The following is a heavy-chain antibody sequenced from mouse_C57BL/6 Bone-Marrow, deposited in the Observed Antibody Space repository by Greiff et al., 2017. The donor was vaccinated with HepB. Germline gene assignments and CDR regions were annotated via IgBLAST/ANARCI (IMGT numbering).Heavy chain of an antibody. CDR1: GYTFTDYY. Sequence: VQLQQSGPVLVKPGASVKMSCKASGYTFTDYYMNWVKQSHGKSLEWIGFINPYNGGTSYNQKFKGKATLTVDNSSSTAYMELNSLTSEDSAFYYCASGTKVVAHYAMDYWGQGTSVTVSS. CDR3: ASGTKVVAHYAMDY. V-gene: IGHV1-19*01. CDR2: INPYNGGT. J-gene: IGHJ4*01. D-gene: IGHD1-1*01.